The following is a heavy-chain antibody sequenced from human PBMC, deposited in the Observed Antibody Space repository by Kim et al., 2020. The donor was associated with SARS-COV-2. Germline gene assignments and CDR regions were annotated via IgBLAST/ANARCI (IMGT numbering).Heavy chain of an antibody. V-gene: IGHV1-69*13. CDR1: GGTFSSYA. J-gene: IGHJ6*02. CDR2: IIPIFGTA. Sequence: SVKVSCKASGGTFSSYAISWVRQAPGQGLEWMGGIIPIFGTANYAQKFQGRVTITADESTSTAYMELSSLRSEDTAVYYCASPFYGSGSYYYYGMDVWGQGTTVTVSS. CDR3: ASPFYGSGSYYYYGMDV. D-gene: IGHD3-10*01.